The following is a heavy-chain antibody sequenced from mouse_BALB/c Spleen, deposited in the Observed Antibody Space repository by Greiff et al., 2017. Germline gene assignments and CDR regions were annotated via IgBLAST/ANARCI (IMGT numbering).Heavy chain of an antibody. D-gene: IGHD2-4*01. CDR3: ARSTMITEGFAY. CDR1: GFAFSSYD. J-gene: IGHJ3*01. Sequence: DVMLVESGGGLVKPGGSLKLSCAASGFAFSSYDMSWVRQTPEKRLEWVAYISSGGSYTYYPDTVTGRFTISRDNAKNTLYLEMSSLRSEDTAMYYCARSTMITEGFAYWGQGTLVTVSA. V-gene: IGHV5-9*02. CDR2: ISSGGSYT.